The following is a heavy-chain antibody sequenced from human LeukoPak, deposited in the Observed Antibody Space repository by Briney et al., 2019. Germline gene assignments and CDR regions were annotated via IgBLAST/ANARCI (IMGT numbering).Heavy chain of an antibody. V-gene: IGHV7-4-1*02. D-gene: IGHD3-9*01. CDR2: INTNTGNP. Sequence: ASVKVSCKASGYTFTSYAMNWVRQAPGQGLEWMGWINTNTGNPTYAQGFTGRFVFSLDTSVSTAYLQISSLKAEDTAVYYCAREGNYDILTGYYPWGQGTLVTVSS. CDR1: GYTFTSYA. CDR3: AREGNYDILTGYYP. J-gene: IGHJ5*02.